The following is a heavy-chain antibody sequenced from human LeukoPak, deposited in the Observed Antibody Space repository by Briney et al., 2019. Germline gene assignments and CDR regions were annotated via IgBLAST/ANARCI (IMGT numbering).Heavy chain of an antibody. D-gene: IGHD6-19*01. J-gene: IGHJ4*02. CDR2: ISGSGGST. Sequence: PGRSLRLSCAASGFTFSSHAMSWVRQAPGKGLEWVSGISGSGGSTYYADSVKGRFTISRDNSKNTLYVQMNSLRAEDTAVYYCAKGRAGIDYWGQGTLVIVSS. CDR3: AKGRAGIDY. V-gene: IGHV3-23*01. CDR1: GFTFSSHA.